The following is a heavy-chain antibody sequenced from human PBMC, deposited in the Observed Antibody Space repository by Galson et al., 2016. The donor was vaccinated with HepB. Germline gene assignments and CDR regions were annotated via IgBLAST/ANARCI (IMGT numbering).Heavy chain of an antibody. CDR2: IIPTFDSV. Sequence: VRQAPGQGPEWMGVIIPTFDSVNYAQKFQGRVTIAADRPTTTVFMELTSLNADDTAVYFCARAGNDYDYYGMDVWGQGTTVIVSS. D-gene: IGHD1-1*01. CDR3: ARAGNDYDYYGMDV. V-gene: IGHV1-69*06. J-gene: IGHJ6*02.